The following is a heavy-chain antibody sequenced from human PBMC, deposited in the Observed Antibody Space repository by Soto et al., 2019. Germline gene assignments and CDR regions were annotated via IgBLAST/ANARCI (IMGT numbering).Heavy chain of an antibody. CDR2: ISGSGGNT. V-gene: IGHV3-23*01. J-gene: IGHJ2*01. CDR3: ANDLRYSYGVYWYFDL. Sequence: EVPLLESGGGLVQPGGSLRLSCAASGFTLSTYAMSWVRQAPGKGLEWVSGISGSGGNTYYADSVKGRFTISKDNSKNTMYLQMNSLRAEDTAVYYCANDLRYSYGVYWYFDLWGRGTLVTVSS. CDR1: GFTLSTYA. D-gene: IGHD5-18*01.